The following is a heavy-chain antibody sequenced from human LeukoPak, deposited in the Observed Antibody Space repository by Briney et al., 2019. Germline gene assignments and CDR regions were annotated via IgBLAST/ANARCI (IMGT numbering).Heavy chain of an antibody. J-gene: IGHJ6*03. D-gene: IGHD3-16*02. Sequence: SETLSLTCTVSGGSICTYFCSRIRESPGPGLGWIGYIYVTGTRYNPYLQSRVTISVDRSRNQFFLKMSSVTAADTAVYYCARHIGGGIEDMDVWGKGTKVIVSS. CDR3: ARHIGGGIEDMDV. V-gene: IGHV4-59*08. CDR2: IYVTGT. CDR1: GGSICTYF.